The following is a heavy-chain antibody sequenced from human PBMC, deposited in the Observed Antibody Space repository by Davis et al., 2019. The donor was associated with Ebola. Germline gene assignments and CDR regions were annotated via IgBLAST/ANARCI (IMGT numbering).Heavy chain of an antibody. CDR3: AKASRQWQQFDY. V-gene: IGHV3-23*01. CDR1: GFTSGRYA. D-gene: IGHD6-19*01. J-gene: IGHJ4*02. CDR2: ITDTGGRT. Sequence: GGSLRLSCAASGFTSGRYAMSWVRQAPGKGLEWVAAITDTGGRTHYADSVKGRFTISRDNSKNTLYLQMNSLRAEDTAVYYCAKASRQWQQFDYWGQGTLVTVSS.